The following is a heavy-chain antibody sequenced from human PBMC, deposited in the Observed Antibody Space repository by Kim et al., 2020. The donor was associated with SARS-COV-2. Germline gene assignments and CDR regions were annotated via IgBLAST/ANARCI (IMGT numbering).Heavy chain of an antibody. J-gene: IGHJ4*02. CDR3: ARWDYGSGSYPDFDY. V-gene: IGHV4-31*02. D-gene: IGHD3-10*01. Sequence: PSLKSRVTISVDTSKNQFSLKLSSVTAADTAVYYCARWDYGSGSYPDFDYWGQGTLVTVSS.